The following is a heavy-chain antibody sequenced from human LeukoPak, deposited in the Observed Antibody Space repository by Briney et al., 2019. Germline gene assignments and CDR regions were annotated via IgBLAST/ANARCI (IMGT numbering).Heavy chain of an antibody. CDR3: ARGSYYGMDV. V-gene: IGHV3-74*01. J-gene: IGHJ6*02. CDR1: GFTVSSNY. Sequence: PGESLRLSCAATGFTVSSNYMSWVRQAPGKGLVWVSQINGDGSSTTYADSVKGRFTISRDKAKNTLYLQMNSLRAEDTAVYYCARGSYYGMDVWGQGTTVTVSS. CDR2: INGDGSST.